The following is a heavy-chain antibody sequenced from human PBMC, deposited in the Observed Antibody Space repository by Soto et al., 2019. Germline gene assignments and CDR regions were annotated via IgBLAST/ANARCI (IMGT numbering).Heavy chain of an antibody. Sequence: GASVKVSCKASGYPFSSYGINWVRHAPGQGLEWMGWISTYNGHTMFAQKLQGRVSMTTDTSTSTAYMELRSLRSDDTAVYYCATVIHSSWGPRQVGWFDPWGQGTLVTVSS. D-gene: IGHD6-6*01. CDR3: ATVIHSSWGPRQVGWFDP. J-gene: IGHJ5*02. V-gene: IGHV1-18*01. CDR1: GYPFSSYG. CDR2: ISTYNGHT.